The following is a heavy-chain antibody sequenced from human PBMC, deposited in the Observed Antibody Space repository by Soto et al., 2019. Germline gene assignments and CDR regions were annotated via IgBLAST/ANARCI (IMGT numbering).Heavy chain of an antibody. CDR2: ISGRGDST. J-gene: IGHJ6*03. CDR1: GFTFNSCA. V-gene: IGHV3-23*01. Sequence: GGSLRLSCAASGFTFNSCAMTWVRQAPGKGLEWVSAISGRGDSTYYADSVKGRLTISRDNAKNTLYLQMNSLRAEDTAVYYCVKSGLELRSEYNYYYMDVWGKGTTVTVSS. D-gene: IGHD1-7*01. CDR3: VKSGLELRSEYNYYYMDV.